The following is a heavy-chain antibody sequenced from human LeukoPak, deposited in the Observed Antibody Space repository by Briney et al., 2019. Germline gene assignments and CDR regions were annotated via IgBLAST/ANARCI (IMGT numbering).Heavy chain of an antibody. CDR2: INPNSGGT. CDR3: AREGIDYCFDP. Sequence: GASVKVSCKASGYTFTGYYIHWVRQAPGQGLEWMGWINPNSGGTNYAQKFQGRVTMTRDTSITTAYMELSRVRSDDTAVYYCAREGIDYCFDPWGQGTLVTVSS. CDR1: GYTFTGYY. D-gene: IGHD4/OR15-4a*01. J-gene: IGHJ5*02. V-gene: IGHV1-2*02.